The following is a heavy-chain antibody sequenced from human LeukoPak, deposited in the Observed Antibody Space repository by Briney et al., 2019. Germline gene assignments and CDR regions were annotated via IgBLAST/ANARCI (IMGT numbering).Heavy chain of an antibody. V-gene: IGHV1-3*03. D-gene: IGHD3-22*01. CDR1: GYTFTSYA. CDR2: INAGNGDT. J-gene: IGHJ2*01. Sequence: ASVKVSCKASGYTFTSYAMHWVRQAPGQRLEWMGWINAGNGDTKYSQEFQGRVTITRDTSASTAYMELSSLRSEDMAVYYCARDQGYYDSSGYHPYWYFDPWGRGTLVTVSS. CDR3: ARDQGYYDSSGYHPYWYFDP.